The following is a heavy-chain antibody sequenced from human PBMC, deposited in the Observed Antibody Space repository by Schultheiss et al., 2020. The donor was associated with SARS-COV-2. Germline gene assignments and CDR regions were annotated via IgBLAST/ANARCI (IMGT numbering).Heavy chain of an antibody. CDR1: GGSISSYY. CDR3: ARGRDGSSWYLDH. J-gene: IGHJ5*02. V-gene: IGHV4-59*01. CDR2: IYYSGST. D-gene: IGHD6-13*01. Sequence: SETLSLTCTVSGGSISSYYWSWIRQPPGKGLEWIGYIYYSGSTNYNPSLQSRVTISVDTSKNQFSLKLSSVTAADTAVYYCARGRDGSSWYLDHWGQGTLVTVSS.